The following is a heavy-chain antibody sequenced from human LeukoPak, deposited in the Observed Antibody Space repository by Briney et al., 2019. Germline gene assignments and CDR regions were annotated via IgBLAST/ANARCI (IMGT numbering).Heavy chain of an antibody. Sequence: ESGPVLVKPTETLTLTCTVSGFSLSNARMGVSWIRQPPGKALEGLAHLFSNNEKSYSTSLKSRLTISKDTAKSQVVLTMTNMDPVDTATYYCAWTTNMVRECRYFDSWGQGTVITVS. CDR3: AWTTNMVRECRYFDS. D-gene: IGHD3-10*01. CDR1: GFSLSNARMG. CDR2: LFSNNEK. J-gene: IGHJ4*02. V-gene: IGHV2-26*01.